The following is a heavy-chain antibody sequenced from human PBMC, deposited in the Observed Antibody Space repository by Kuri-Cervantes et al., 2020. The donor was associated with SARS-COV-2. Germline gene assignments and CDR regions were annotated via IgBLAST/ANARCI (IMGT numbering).Heavy chain of an antibody. CDR2: IYYSGNT. Sequence: GSLRLACTVSGASISSTSYYWGWFRQPPGKGLEWIGNIYYSGNTYYNPSLKSRVTISADTSKNHFSLNLTSVTAADTAVYYCAREDAGFDYWGQGSQVTVSS. CDR3: AREDAGFDY. J-gene: IGHJ4*01. CDR1: GASISSTSYY. V-gene: IGHV4-39*02.